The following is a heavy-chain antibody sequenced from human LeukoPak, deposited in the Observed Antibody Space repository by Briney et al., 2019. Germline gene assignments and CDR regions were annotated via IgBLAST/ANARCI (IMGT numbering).Heavy chain of an antibody. J-gene: IGHJ5*01. CDR1: GASISSYY. Sequence: SETLSLTCTVSGASISSYYWSWIRQPPGKGLEWIGYISYSGNTEYNPSLTSRLTISVDTSKNQFSLKLSSVTAADAALYYCAREPGHSGWFESWGQRTLVTVSS. D-gene: IGHD1-1*01. CDR2: ISYSGNT. V-gene: IGHV4-59*01. CDR3: AREPGHSGWFES.